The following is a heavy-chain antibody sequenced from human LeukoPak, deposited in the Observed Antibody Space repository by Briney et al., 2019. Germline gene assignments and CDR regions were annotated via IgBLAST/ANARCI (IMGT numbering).Heavy chain of an antibody. CDR2: IYYSGST. CDR3: AGYCSSTSCSHYYYGMDV. Sequence: SETLSLTCTVSGGSISSSSYYWGWIRQPPGKGLEWIGSIYYSGSTYYNPSLKSRVTISVGTSKNQFSLKLSSVTAADTAVYYCAGYCSSTSCSHYYYGMDVWGQGTTVTVSS. V-gene: IGHV4-39*01. J-gene: IGHJ6*02. D-gene: IGHD2-2*01. CDR1: GGSISSSSYY.